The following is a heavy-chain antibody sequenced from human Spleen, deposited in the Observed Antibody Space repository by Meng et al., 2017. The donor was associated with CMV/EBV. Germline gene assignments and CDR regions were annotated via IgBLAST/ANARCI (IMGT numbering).Heavy chain of an antibody. D-gene: IGHD5-18*01. Sequence: GESLKISCAASGFTFDDYTMHWARQAPGKGLEWVSLISWDGGSTYYADSVKGRFTISRDNSKNSLYLQMNSLRTEDTALYYCAKDKMDTAMVDYGMDVWGQGTMVTVSS. V-gene: IGHV3-43*01. CDR2: ISWDGGST. CDR3: AKDKMDTAMVDYGMDV. J-gene: IGHJ6*02. CDR1: GFTFDDYT.